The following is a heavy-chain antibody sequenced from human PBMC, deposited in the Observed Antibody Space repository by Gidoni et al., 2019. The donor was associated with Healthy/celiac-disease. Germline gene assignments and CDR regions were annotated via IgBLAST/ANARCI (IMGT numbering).Heavy chain of an antibody. D-gene: IGHD4-17*01. V-gene: IGHV3-64*01. J-gene: IGHJ3*02. Sequence: EVQLVESGGGLVQPGGSLRLSCAASGFTFSSYAMHWVRQAPGKGLEYVSAISSNGGSTYYANSVKGRFTISRDNSKNTLYLQMGSLRAEDMAVYYCARSDYGPHGAFDIWGQGTMVTVSS. CDR1: GFTFSSYA. CDR3: ARSDYGPHGAFDI. CDR2: ISSNGGST.